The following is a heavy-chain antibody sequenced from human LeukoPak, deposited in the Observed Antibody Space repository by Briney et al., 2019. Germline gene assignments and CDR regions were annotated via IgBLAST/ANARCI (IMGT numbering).Heavy chain of an antibody. J-gene: IGHJ4*02. CDR3: ARGRSVYYDSSGYYHTFDY. CDR2: INPSGGST. D-gene: IGHD3-22*01. V-gene: IGHV1-46*01. Sequence: ASVKVSCKASGYTFTSYYMRWVRQAPGQGLEWMGIINPSGGSTSYAQKFQGRVTMTRDMSTSTVYMELSSLRSEDTAVYYCARGRSVYYDSSGYYHTFDYWGQGTLVTVSS. CDR1: GYTFTSYY.